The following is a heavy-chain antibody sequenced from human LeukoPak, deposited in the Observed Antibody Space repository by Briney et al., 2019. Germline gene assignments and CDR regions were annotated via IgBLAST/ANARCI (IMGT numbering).Heavy chain of an antibody. CDR2: IYPGYSDA. CDR3: ARHTYQVTNLDY. D-gene: IGHD2-2*01. Sequence: GESLKISCKISGYRLTNNWIGWVRQVPGKGLEWMGLIYPGYSDARYSPSFQGQVTISADKSISTAYLQWSSLKASDTAMYYCARHTYQVTNLDYWGQGTLVTVSS. CDR1: GYRLTNNW. J-gene: IGHJ4*02. V-gene: IGHV5-51*01.